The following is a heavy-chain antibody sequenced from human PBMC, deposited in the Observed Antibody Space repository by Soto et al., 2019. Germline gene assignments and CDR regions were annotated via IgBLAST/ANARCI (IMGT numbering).Heavy chain of an antibody. Sequence: GGSLRLSCAASGFTVSSNYMSWVRQAPGKGLEWVSVIYSGGSTYYADSVKGRFTISRDNSKNTLYLQMNSLRAEDTAVYYCARDRRYCTNGVCYMGRFDYWGQGTLVTVSS. CDR3: ARDRRYCTNGVCYMGRFDY. V-gene: IGHV3-53*01. D-gene: IGHD2-8*01. CDR1: GFTVSSNY. CDR2: IYSGGST. J-gene: IGHJ4*02.